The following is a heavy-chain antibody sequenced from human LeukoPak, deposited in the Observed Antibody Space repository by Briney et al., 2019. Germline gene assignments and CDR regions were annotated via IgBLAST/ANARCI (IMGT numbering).Heavy chain of an antibody. D-gene: IGHD6-19*01. CDR1: GFTFDDYG. CDR2: FNWNGAGT. J-gene: IGHJ4*02. V-gene: IGHV3-20*04. CDR3: ARETPDSSGWD. Sequence: PGGSLRLSCAASGFTFDDYGMSWVRQAPGKGLEWVSGFNWNGAGTGHADSVKGRFTISRDNAKNSLYLQMNSLRAEDTAVYYCARETPDSSGWDWGQGTLVTVSS.